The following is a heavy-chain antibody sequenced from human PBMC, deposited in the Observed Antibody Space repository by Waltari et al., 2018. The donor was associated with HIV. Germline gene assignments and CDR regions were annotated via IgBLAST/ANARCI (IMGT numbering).Heavy chain of an antibody. D-gene: IGHD6-6*01. CDR1: GFTFSRYW. J-gene: IGHJ3*01. CDR3: VRAGRSSDGFDV. V-gene: IGHV3-74*01. Sequence: EVQLVESGGGLVQPGGSLRLSCGASGFTFSRYWMHWVRQAPGKGLVGVSRIESDGASTNYADSVKGRVTISRDNAKNTLSLQMNSLSVEDTAVYYCVRAGRSSDGFDVWGQGTTVTVSS. CDR2: IESDGAST.